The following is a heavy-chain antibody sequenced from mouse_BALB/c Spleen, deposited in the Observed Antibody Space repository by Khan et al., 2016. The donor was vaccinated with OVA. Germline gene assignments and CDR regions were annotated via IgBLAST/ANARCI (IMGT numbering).Heavy chain of an antibody. J-gene: IGHJ4*01. V-gene: IGHV1-80*01. CDR2: IYPGGGYT. CDR3: ARSGYYGSSSYAMDY. CDR1: GYAFSSYW. Sequence: QVQLMQSGAELVRPGSSVKISCKASGYAFSSYWMNWVKQRPGQGLEWIGQIYPGGGYTNYNGKFKGKATMTADKSSSTAYMQLSSLTSEDSAVYVCARSGYYGSSSYAMDYWGQGTSVTVSS. D-gene: IGHD1-1*01.